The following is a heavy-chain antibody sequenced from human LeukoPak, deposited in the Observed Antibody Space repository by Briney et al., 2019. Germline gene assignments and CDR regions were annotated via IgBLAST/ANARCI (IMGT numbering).Heavy chain of an antibody. Sequence: GGSLRLSCAASGFTFSSYSMNWVRQAPGKGLEWVSSISSSSSYIYYADSVKDRFTISRDNAKNSLYLQMNSLRAEGTAVYYCARDLGDSSCYPDAFDIWGQGTMVTVSS. CDR2: ISSSSSYI. CDR1: GFTFSSYS. CDR3: ARDLGDSSCYPDAFDI. V-gene: IGHV3-21*01. D-gene: IGHD3-22*01. J-gene: IGHJ3*02.